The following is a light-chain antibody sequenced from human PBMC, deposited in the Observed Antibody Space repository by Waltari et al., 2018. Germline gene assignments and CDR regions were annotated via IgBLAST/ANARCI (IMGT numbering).Light chain of an antibody. CDR3: QSFDNMLSGGVV. V-gene: IGLV1-40*01. CDR2: GNN. CDR1: TSNIGAGHD. Sequence: QSVLTQPPSVSGTPGQRVTISCSGSTSNIGAGHDVHWSQHLPGTAPKLLIYGNNNRPSGVPDRSSGSKSGTSASLAITGLQADDEADYFCQSFDNMLSGGVVFGGGTKLAVL. J-gene: IGLJ2*01.